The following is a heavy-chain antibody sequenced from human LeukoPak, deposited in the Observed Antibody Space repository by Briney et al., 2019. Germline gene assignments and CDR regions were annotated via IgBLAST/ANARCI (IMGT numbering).Heavy chain of an antibody. CDR1: GFTFSAYW. CDR3: ARDEGTYGMDV. CDR2: INRDGSTT. J-gene: IGHJ6*02. V-gene: IGHV3-74*01. D-gene: IGHD1-1*01. Sequence: PGGSLRLSCAASGFTFSAYWMHWVRQTPGEGLVWVSRINRDGSTTNYADSVKGRFTISRDNAKNTLYLQMNSLRAEDAAVYYCARDEGTYGMDVWGQGTTVTVSS.